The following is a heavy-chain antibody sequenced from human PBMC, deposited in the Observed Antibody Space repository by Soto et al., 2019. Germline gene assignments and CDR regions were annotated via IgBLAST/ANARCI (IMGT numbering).Heavy chain of an antibody. V-gene: IGHV4-59*02. CDR3: ARDPGFCRGNSCYSVLGYYYGMDV. CDR2: IYTSGST. J-gene: IGHJ6*02. CDR1: GGSVTSSH. D-gene: IGHD2-15*01. Sequence: QLRLQQSGPGLVKPSETLSLTCTVSGGSVTSSHWSWVRQTPGKGLEWIGQIYTSGSTNSNPSLKSRVTILVDMPKNQISLKLSSVTAADTAVYFCARDPGFCRGNSCYSVLGYYYGMDVWGQGTTVTVSS.